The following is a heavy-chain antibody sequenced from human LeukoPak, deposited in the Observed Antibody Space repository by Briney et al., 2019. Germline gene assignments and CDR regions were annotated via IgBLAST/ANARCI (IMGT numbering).Heavy chain of an antibody. J-gene: IGHJ3*02. CDR1: GFTFSSYS. Sequence: GGSLRLSCAASGFTFSSYSMNWVRQAPGKGLEWVSSISSSSSYIYYADSVKGRFTISRDNAKNTLYLQMNSLRAEYTAVYYCARGGPLLWFGESTDAFDIWGQRTMVTVSS. V-gene: IGHV3-21*01. CDR2: ISSSSSYI. D-gene: IGHD3-10*01. CDR3: ARGGPLLWFGESTDAFDI.